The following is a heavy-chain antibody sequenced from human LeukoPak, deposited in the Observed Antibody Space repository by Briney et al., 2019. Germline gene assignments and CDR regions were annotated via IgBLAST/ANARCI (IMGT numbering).Heavy chain of an antibody. J-gene: IGHJ4*02. V-gene: IGHV1-2*02. CDR3: ASDPVGYCSANGCYSVDY. D-gene: IGHD2-15*01. Sequence: ASVKVSCKASGYTFTGYYMHWVRQAPGQGLEWMGWINPNSGGTNYAQKFQGRVTMTRDTSISTAYMELSSLRSDDTAVYYCASDPVGYCSANGCYSVDYWGQGTLVTVSS. CDR2: INPNSGGT. CDR1: GYTFTGYY.